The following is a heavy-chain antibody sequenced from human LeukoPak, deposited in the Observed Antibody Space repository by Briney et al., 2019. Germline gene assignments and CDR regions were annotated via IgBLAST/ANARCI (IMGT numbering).Heavy chain of an antibody. D-gene: IGHD3-10*01. CDR1: GFTFRSYP. V-gene: IGHV3-23*01. Sequence: GGSLRLSCAASGFTFRSYPMTWVRRAPGRGLEWVSSISGSGDRTYYADSVKGRLTISRDNSKNILYLQMDSLRVEDTAVYYCARGRYYGSGSYLPGDYWGQGTLVTVSS. J-gene: IGHJ4*02. CDR3: ARGRYYGSGSYLPGDY. CDR2: ISGSGDRT.